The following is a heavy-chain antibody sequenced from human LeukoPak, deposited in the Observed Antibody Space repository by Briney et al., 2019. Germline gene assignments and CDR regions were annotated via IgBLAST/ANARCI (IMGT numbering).Heavy chain of an antibody. Sequence: PSETLSLTCTVSGGSISSYYWGWIRQPPGKGLEWIGYIYYSGSTNYNPSLKSRVTISVDTSKNQFSLKLSSVTAADTAVYYCARAKTYYYGSGSWNWFDPWGQGTLVTVSS. D-gene: IGHD3-10*01. V-gene: IGHV4-59*01. CDR2: IYYSGST. J-gene: IGHJ5*02. CDR1: GGSISSYY. CDR3: ARAKTYYYGSGSWNWFDP.